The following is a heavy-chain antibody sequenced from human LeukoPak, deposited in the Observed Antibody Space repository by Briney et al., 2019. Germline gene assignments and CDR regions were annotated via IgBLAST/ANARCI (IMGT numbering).Heavy chain of an antibody. D-gene: IGHD2-2*01. J-gene: IGHJ4*02. V-gene: IGHV3-30*18. CDR1: GFTFNNYG. CDR2: ISYDGRNI. Sequence: GGSLRLSCAASGFTFNNYGMHWVRQAPGKGLEWVAVISYDGRNIHYPDSVKGRFTISRDISTDTLWLQMDSLRTEDTAVYYCAKGPLRGTAAAIDYWGQGTLVTASS. CDR3: AKGPLRGTAAAIDY.